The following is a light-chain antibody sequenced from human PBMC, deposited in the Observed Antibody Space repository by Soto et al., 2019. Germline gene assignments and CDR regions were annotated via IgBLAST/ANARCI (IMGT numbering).Light chain of an antibody. Sequence: EIVLTQSPGTLSSSPGERATLSCRASQSLSSNFLAWYQQEPGQAPRLLIYDASSRATGIPDRFSGSGSGTDFTLTISRLEPEDFAVYYCQQYGSSPRTFGQGTKVDIK. V-gene: IGKV3-20*01. CDR3: QQYGSSPRT. CDR1: QSLSSNF. CDR2: DAS. J-gene: IGKJ1*01.